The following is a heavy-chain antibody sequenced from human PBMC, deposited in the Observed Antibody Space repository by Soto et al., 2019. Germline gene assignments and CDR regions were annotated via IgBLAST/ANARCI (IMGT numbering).Heavy chain of an antibody. CDR1: GGSISSYY. V-gene: IGHV4-59*08. D-gene: IGHD3-16*02. Sequence: SETLSLTCTVSGGSISSYYWSWIRQPPVKVLELIVYIYYSCITNYNPSLKSRVTISLYTSRNEFSLNLISLTSADTSFYYFARXGXYGYDYIWGSYPHDYFDYWGQGTLVTVSS. CDR2: IYYSCIT. J-gene: IGHJ4*02. CDR3: ARXGXYGYDYIWGSYPHDYFDY.